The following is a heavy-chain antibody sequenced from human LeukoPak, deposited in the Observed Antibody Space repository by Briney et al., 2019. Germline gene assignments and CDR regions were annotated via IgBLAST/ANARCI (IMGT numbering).Heavy chain of an antibody. D-gene: IGHD4-23*01. CDR1: GFTFSSYG. J-gene: IGHJ3*02. CDR2: IWYDGSNK. CDR3: AKDAQIYGGNDAFDI. V-gene: IGHV3-33*06. Sequence: PGGSLRLSCAASGFTFSSYGMHWVRQAPGKELEWVAVIWYDGSNKYYADSVKGRFTISRDNSKNTLYLQMNSLRAEDTAVYYCAKDAQIYGGNDAFDIWGQGTMVTVSS.